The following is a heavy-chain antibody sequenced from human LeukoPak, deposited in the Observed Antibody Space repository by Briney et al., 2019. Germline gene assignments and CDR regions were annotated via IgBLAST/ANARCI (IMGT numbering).Heavy chain of an antibody. CDR1: GFSFSDHY. CDR2: ISSSGSTI. CDR3: VISKIYYFDY. J-gene: IGHJ4*02. V-gene: IGHV3-11*01. Sequence: GGSLRLSCAASGFSFSDHYMDWVRQAPGKGLEWVSYISSSGSTIYYADSVKGRFTISRDNAKNSLYLQMNGLRAEDTAVYYCVISKIYYFDYWSQGTLVTVSS. D-gene: IGHD2/OR15-2a*01.